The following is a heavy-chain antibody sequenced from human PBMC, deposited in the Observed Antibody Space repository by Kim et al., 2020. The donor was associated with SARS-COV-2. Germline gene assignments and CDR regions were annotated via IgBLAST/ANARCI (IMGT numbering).Heavy chain of an antibody. CDR1: GGSISSSNW. CDR2: IYHSGST. D-gene: IGHD4-17*01. V-gene: IGHV4-4*02. J-gene: IGHJ5*02. CDR3: ARVGITVTTSWFDP. Sequence: SETLSLTCAVSGGSISSSNWWSWVRQPPGKGLEWIGEIYHSGSTNYNPSLKSRVTISVDKSKNQFSLKLSSVTAADTAVYYCARVGITVTTSWFDPWGQGTLVTVSS.